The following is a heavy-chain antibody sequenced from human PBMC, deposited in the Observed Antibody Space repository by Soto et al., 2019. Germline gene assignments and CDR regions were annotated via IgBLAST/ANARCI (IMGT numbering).Heavy chain of an antibody. D-gene: IGHD2-8*01. Sequence: EVQLVESGGGLVKPGGSLRLSCVASGFTFSGYSINWVRQAPGKGLEWVSYISGPSIYIYYADSVKGRFTISRDNAKCAVDLQRNSRRAEDTAVYDCAGGFRNGFNVWGQGTTVSVSS. CDR3: AGGFRNGFNV. CDR1: GFTFSGYS. CDR2: ISGPSIYI. J-gene: IGHJ6*02. V-gene: IGHV3-21*04.